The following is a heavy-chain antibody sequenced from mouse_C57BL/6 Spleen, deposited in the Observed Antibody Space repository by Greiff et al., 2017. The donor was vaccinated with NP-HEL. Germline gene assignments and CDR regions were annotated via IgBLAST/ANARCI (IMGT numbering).Heavy chain of an antibody. CDR2: ISDGGSYT. V-gene: IGHV5-4*01. Sequence: EVQVVESGGGLVKPGGSLKLSCAASGFTFSSYAMSWVRQTPEKRLEWVATISDGGSYTYYPDNVKGRFTISRDNAKNNLYLQMSHLKSEDTAMYYCAIYGSSYGAMDYWGQGTSVTVSS. CDR3: AIYGSSYGAMDY. J-gene: IGHJ4*01. D-gene: IGHD1-1*01. CDR1: GFTFSSYA.